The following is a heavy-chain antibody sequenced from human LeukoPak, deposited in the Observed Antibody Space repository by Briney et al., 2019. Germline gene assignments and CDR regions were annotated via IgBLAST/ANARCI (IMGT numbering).Heavy chain of an antibody. CDR1: GFTFSSYW. CDR2: IKEDGSEK. CDR3: ARARIDY. V-gene: IGHV3-7*04. D-gene: IGHD1-14*01. J-gene: IGHJ4*02. Sequence: AGGPLTLSCVGSGFTFSSYWMTWLRQAPGKGREWVANIKEDGSEKYSVDSVKGRFTISRDNAKNLLYLQMSSLRAEDTAVYYCARARIDYWGQGTLVTVSS.